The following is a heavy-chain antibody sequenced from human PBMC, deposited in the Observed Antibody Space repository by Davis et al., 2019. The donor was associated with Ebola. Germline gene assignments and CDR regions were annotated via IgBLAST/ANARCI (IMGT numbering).Heavy chain of an antibody. J-gene: IGHJ6*02. D-gene: IGHD1-26*01. CDR3: ARDFRGGGGSYYRYYYYGMDV. V-gene: IGHV1-18*01. CDR2: ISAYNGNT. CDR1: GYTFTSYG. Sequence: AASVKVSCKASGYTFTSYGISWVRQAPGQGLEWMGWISAYNGNTNYAQKLQGRVTMTTDTSTSTAYMELRSLRSDDTAVYYCARDFRGGGGSYYRYYYYGMDVWGQGTTVTVSS.